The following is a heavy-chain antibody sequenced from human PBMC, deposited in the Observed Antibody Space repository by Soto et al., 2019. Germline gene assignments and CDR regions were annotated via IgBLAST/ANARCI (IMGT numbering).Heavy chain of an antibody. CDR1: GGSISSYY. CDR3: ARLGGLDAFDI. D-gene: IGHD5-12*01. J-gene: IGHJ3*02. CDR2: IYYSGST. Sequence: PSETLSLACTVSGGSISSYYWSWIRQPPGKGLEWIGYIYYSGSTNYNPSLKSRVTIAVDTSKNQFSLKLSSVTAAHTAVYYCARLGGLDAFDIWGQGTMVTVAS. V-gene: IGHV4-59*01.